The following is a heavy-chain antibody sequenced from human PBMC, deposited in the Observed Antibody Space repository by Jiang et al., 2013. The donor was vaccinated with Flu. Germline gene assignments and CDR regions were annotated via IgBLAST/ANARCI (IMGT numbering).Heavy chain of an antibody. D-gene: IGHD3-22*01. CDR2: IYYSGST. Sequence: PGLVKPSETLSLTCTVSGGSISSSSYYWGWIRQPPGKGLEWIGSIYYSGSTYYNPSLKSRVTISVDTSKNQFSLKLSSVTAADTAVYYCARTLGAEYDSSGPIDYWGQGTLVTVSS. CDR3: ARTLGAEYDSSGPIDY. CDR1: GGSISSSSYY. V-gene: IGHV4-39*01. J-gene: IGHJ4*02.